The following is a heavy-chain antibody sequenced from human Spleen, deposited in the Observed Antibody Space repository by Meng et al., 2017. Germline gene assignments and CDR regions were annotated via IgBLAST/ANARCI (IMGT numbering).Heavy chain of an antibody. J-gene: IGHJ4*02. Sequence: GESLKISCKGSGYTFRTYWIGWVRQMPGKGLEWMGIIYPGDSDTRYSPSFQGQVTISVDESISTAYLQWSSLKASDTAMYYCARREIGSSWHIDYWGQGTLVTSPQ. CDR3: ARREIGSSWHIDY. CDR1: GYTFRTYW. V-gene: IGHV5-51*01. CDR2: IYPGDSDT. D-gene: IGHD6-13*01.